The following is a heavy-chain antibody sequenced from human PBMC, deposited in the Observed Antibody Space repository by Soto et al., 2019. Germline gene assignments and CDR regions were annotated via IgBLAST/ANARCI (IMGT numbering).Heavy chain of an antibody. D-gene: IGHD3-10*01. CDR2: INHSGST. CDR1: GGSFNGYY. Sequence: QVHLQQWGAGLLKPSETLSLTCAVYGGSFNGYYWSWIRQPPGKGLEWIGEINHSGSTNYNPSLMRRRSISVGTSNNQFSLKLSTVTAADTAVYYCARGRGDGYNQHWYFDLWGRGTLVTVSS. CDR3: ARGRGDGYNQHWYFDL. V-gene: IGHV4-34*01. J-gene: IGHJ2*01.